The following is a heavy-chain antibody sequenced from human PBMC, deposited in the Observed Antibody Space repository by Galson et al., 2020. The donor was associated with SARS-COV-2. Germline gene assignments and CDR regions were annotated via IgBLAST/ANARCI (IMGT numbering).Heavy chain of an antibody. J-gene: IGHJ6*02. Sequence: SVKVSCKASGGTFSSYAISWVRQAPGQGLEWMGGIIPILGIANYAQKFQGRVTITADKSTSTAYMELSSLRSEDTAVYYCARHDYGDYGGGVYGMDVWGQGTTVTVSS. CDR1: GGTFSSYA. CDR3: ARHDYGDYGGGVYGMDV. CDR2: IIPILGIA. V-gene: IGHV1-69*10. D-gene: IGHD4-17*01.